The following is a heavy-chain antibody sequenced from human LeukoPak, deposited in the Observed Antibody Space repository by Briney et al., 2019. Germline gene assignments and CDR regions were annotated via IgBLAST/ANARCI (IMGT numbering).Heavy chain of an antibody. J-gene: IGHJ4*02. CDR3: ARDQSGFLEWPF. Sequence: GGSLRLSCAAPGFTVSSNYMNWVGQAPGKGLEWVSVIYSGGSTYYADSVKGRFTISRDNSKNTLYFQMNSLRAEDTAVYYCARDQSGFLEWPFWGQGTLVTVSS. CDR2: IYSGGST. CDR1: GFTVSSNY. V-gene: IGHV3-66*02. D-gene: IGHD3-3*01.